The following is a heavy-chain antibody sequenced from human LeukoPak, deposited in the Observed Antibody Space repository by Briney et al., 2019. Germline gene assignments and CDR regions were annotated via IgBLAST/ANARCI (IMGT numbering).Heavy chain of an antibody. CDR2: IYHSGST. CDR3: ASYSSSWYGNWFDP. J-gene: IGHJ5*02. D-gene: IGHD6-13*01. V-gene: IGHV4-4*02. CDR1: GGSISSSNW. Sequence: NPSGTLSLTCAVSGGSISSSNWWSWVRQPPGKGLEWIGEIYHSGSTNYNPSLKSRVTISVDTSKNQFSLKLSSVTAADTAVYYCASYSSSWYGNWFDPWGQGTLVTVSS.